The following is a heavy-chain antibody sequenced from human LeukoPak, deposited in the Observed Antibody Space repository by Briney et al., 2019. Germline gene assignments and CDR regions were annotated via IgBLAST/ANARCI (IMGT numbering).Heavy chain of an antibody. CDR2: IYYSGST. V-gene: IGHV4-39*01. CDR3: ARHPFSSGPDAFDI. CDR1: GGSISSSSYY. J-gene: IGHJ3*02. Sequence: SETLSLTCTVSGGSISSSSYYWGWLRQPPGKGLEWIGSIYYSGSTYYNPSLKSRVTISVDTTKNQFSLKLSSVTAAGTAVYYCARHPFSSGPDAFDIWGQGTMVTVSS. D-gene: IGHD3-22*01.